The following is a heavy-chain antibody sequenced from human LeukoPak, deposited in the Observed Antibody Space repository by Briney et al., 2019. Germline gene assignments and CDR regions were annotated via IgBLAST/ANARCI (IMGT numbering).Heavy chain of an antibody. D-gene: IGHD4-17*01. V-gene: IGHV4-59*13. J-gene: IGHJ4*02. CDR1: GSSISDYY. CDR3: AAALGRYGDYSRGYYFDY. CDR2: VFDSGGA. Sequence: SETLSLTCTVSGSSISDYYWSWIRQPPGQGLEWIGYVFDSGGANYNPSLKSRVTISVDTSKNQFSVKLGSVTAADTAVYYCAAALGRYGDYSRGYYFDYWGQGTLVTVSS.